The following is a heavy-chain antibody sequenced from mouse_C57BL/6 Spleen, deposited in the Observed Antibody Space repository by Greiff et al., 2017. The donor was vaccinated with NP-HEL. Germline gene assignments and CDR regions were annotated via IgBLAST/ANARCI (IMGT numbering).Heavy chain of an antibody. D-gene: IGHD2-4*01. V-gene: IGHV1-5*01. CDR1: GYTFTSYW. CDR2: IYPGNSDT. J-gene: IGHJ3*01. CDR3: TGGYDYDDGERWFAY. Sequence: DVQLQESGTVLARPGASVKMSCKTSGYTFTSYWMHWVKQRPGQGLEWIGAIYPGNSDTSYNQKFKGKAKLTAVTSASTAYMELSSLTNEDSAVYYCTGGYDYDDGERWFAYWGQGTLVTVSA.